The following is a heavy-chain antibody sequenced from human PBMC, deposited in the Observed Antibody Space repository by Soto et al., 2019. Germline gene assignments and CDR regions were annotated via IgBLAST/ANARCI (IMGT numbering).Heavy chain of an antibody. CDR1: AFSLSTGGVG. J-gene: IGHJ6*02. V-gene: IGHV2-5*02. Sequence: QITLKESGPPLVKPTQTLTLTCTFSAFSLSTGGVGVGWIRQPPGKALEWLALIYWDDDKRYSTSLISRLTITKDTSKNQVVLTMTNMDPIDTATYYCIQSRSGGDCLQSYGSYYYYGMDVWGQGTTVTVSS. CDR2: IYWDDDK. CDR3: IQSRSGGDCLQSYGSYYYYGMDV. D-gene: IGHD2-21*02.